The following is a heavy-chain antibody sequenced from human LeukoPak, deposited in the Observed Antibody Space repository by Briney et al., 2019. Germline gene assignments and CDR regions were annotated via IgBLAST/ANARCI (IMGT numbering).Heavy chain of an antibody. V-gene: IGHV3-7*01. CDR3: ARDRSVVVPAASLYY. J-gene: IGHJ4*02. CDR2: IKKDGSEQ. Sequence: GGSLRLSCVASGFSFSDHWMNWFRQAPGKGLEWVATIKKDGSEQYYVDSMKGRLTISRDNAKNSLYLQMNSLRAEDTAVYYCARDRSVVVPAASLYYWGQGTLVTVSS. D-gene: IGHD2-2*01. CDR1: GFSFSDHW.